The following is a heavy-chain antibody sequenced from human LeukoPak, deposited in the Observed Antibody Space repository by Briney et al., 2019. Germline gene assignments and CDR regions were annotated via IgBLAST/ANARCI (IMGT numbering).Heavy chain of an antibody. Sequence: GASVKVSCNTSGNNFSRYIHWMRQAPGQGLEWMGWIDPHSGGTNSAQKFQGRVTMTRDTSISAVYMELTSLRSDDTAVYYCAVSIQAPAIPAFDYWGQGTLVTVSS. CDR3: AVSIQAPAIPAFDY. J-gene: IGHJ4*02. D-gene: IGHD2-21*02. CDR1: GNNFSRY. V-gene: IGHV1-2*02. CDR2: IDPHSGGT.